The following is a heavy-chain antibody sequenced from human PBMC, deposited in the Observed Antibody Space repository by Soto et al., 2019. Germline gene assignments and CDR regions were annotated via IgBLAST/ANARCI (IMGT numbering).Heavy chain of an antibody. Sequence: PSETLSLTCTVSGGSISSGGYYWSWIRQHPGKGLEWIGYIYYSGSTYYNPSLKSRVTISVDTSKNQFSLKLSSVTAADTAVYYCARGWIAVAGRVFDYWGQGTLVTVSS. D-gene: IGHD6-19*01. V-gene: IGHV4-31*03. CDR2: IYYSGST. J-gene: IGHJ4*02. CDR3: ARGWIAVAGRVFDY. CDR1: GGSISSGGYY.